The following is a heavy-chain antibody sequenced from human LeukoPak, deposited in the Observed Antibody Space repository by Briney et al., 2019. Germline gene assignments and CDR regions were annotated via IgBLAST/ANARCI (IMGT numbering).Heavy chain of an antibody. CDR2: IDYDGRNA. CDR3: SIFEITLIVVLNS. J-gene: IGHJ4*02. D-gene: IGHD3-22*01. V-gene: IGHV3-30*02. Sequence: PGGSLRLSCAASGFTFSSYAMSWVRQAPGKGLEWVAFIDYDGRNAFYADSVKGRFTISRDNSKNTLYLQMNSLRPEDTAIYYCSIFEITLIVVLNSWGQGTLVTVSS. CDR1: GFTFSSYA.